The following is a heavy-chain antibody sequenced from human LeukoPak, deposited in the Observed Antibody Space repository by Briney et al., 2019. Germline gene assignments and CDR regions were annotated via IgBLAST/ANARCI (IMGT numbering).Heavy chain of an antibody. CDR1: GFTFSAYW. CDR3: VSTTRSSPFDN. D-gene: IGHD1-1*01. CDR2: IKQDGSDK. J-gene: IGHJ4*02. Sequence: GGSLRLSCAASGFTFSAYWMSWVCQAPGKGLEWLANIKQDGSDKQYVDSVKGRFAISRDNAKTPVYLQMNSLRAENTAVYYCVSTTRSSPFDNWGQGTLVTVSS. V-gene: IGHV3-7*01.